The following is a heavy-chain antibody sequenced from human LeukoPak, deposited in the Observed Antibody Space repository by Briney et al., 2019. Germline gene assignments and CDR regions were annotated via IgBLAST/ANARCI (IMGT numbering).Heavy chain of an antibody. D-gene: IGHD6-13*01. CDR1: GYTFTGYY. Sequence: GASVKVSCKASGYTFTGYYMHWVRQAPGQGLEWMGWINPNSGGTNYAQKFQGRVTMTRGTSISTAYMELSRLRSDDTAVYYCARGLLSSSWYMDYWGQGTLVTVSS. CDR3: ARGLLSSSWYMDY. J-gene: IGHJ4*02. CDR2: INPNSGGT. V-gene: IGHV1-2*02.